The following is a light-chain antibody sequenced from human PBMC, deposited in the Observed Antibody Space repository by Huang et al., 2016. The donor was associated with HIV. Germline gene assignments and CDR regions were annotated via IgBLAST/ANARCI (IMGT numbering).Light chain of an antibody. CDR2: DTS. CDR1: HSVGSN. V-gene: IGKV3-15*01. J-gene: IGKJ2*01. CDR3: QQYNSGGT. Sequence: EIVMTQSPATLSVSPGERATLSCRASHSVGSNLAWYQQKLGQAPRLIIYDTSPRATGIPARFRGSGSATEFTLTISSLQSEDFAVYYCQQYNSGGTFGQGTKLEIK.